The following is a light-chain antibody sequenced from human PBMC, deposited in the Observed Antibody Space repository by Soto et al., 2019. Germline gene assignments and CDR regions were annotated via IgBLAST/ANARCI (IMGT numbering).Light chain of an antibody. CDR1: QGVSSSN. Sequence: EIVLTQSPGTLSLSPGERDTLSCTASQGVSSSNLAWYQQKPGQAPRLVMYGASIRATGIPDRFSGSGSEADFTLTISRLEPEDFAVYYCQQYGASPRTFGQGTKVDIK. V-gene: IGKV3-20*01. CDR2: GAS. CDR3: QQYGASPRT. J-gene: IGKJ1*01.